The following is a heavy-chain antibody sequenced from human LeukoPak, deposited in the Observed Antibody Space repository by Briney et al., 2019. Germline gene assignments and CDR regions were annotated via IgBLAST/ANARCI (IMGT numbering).Heavy chain of an antibody. CDR2: IYYSGST. J-gene: IGHJ3*02. Sequence: LRLSCAASGFTFSSYAMSWIRQPPGKGLEWIGYIYYSGSTYYNPSLKSRVTISVDTSKNQFSLKLSSVNAADTAVYYCARDHRAATGTGAFDIWGQGTMVTVSS. CDR3: ARDHRAATGTGAFDI. CDR1: GFTFSSYA. V-gene: IGHV4-30-4*08. D-gene: IGHD6-13*01.